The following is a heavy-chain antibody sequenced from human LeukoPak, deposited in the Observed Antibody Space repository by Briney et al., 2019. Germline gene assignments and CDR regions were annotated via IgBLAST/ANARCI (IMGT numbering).Heavy chain of an antibody. V-gene: IGHV5-51*01. D-gene: IGHD6-6*01. J-gene: IGHJ4*02. Sequence: PSFQGQVTISADKSISTAYLQWSSLKASDTAVYYCARLAQYNSSPFDYWGQGTLVTVSS. CDR3: ARLAQYNSSPFDY.